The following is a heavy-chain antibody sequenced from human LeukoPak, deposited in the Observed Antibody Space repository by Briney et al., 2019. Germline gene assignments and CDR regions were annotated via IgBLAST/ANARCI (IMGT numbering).Heavy chain of an antibody. Sequence: QXXGKGVELIGYIYSSGSTYYNPSLKSRVTISVDTSKNQFSLKLSSVTAADTAVYYCARGPRGAVTWFDPWGQGTLVTVSS. CDR3: ARGPRGAVTWFDP. J-gene: IGHJ5*02. CDR2: IYSSGST. V-gene: IGHV4-31*02. D-gene: IGHD2-15*01.